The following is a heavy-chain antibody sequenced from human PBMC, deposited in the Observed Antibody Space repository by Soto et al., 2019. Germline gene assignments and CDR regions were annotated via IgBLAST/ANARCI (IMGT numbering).Heavy chain of an antibody. D-gene: IGHD4-4*01. J-gene: IGHJ5*02. CDR3: VRGGSNYAS. Sequence: SLRLSCTASGFTFSDSWMTWVRQAPGKGLEWVARIKPDESEKKYADSVKGRSSISRDNAKNSMYLQMDSLRGEDTAVYYCVRGGSNYASWGQGTLVTVSS. CDR1: GFTFSDSW. CDR2: IKPDESEK. V-gene: IGHV3-7*01.